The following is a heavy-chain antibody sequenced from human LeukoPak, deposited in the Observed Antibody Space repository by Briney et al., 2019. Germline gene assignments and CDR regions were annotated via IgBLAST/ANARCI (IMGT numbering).Heavy chain of an antibody. CDR1: GGSFSGYY. J-gene: IGHJ3*02. D-gene: IGHD3-3*01. V-gene: IGHV4-34*01. CDR3: ARGGRITIFGVVINAFDI. CDR2: INHSGST. Sequence: SETLSLTCAVYGGSFSGYYWSWIRQPPGKGLEWIGEINHSGSTNYNPSLKSRVTISVDTSKNQFSLKLSSVTAADTAVYYCARGGRITIFGVVINAFDIWGQGTMVTVSS.